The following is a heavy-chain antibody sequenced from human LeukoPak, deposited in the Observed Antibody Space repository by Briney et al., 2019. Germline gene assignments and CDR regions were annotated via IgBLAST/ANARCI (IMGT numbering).Heavy chain of an antibody. Sequence: GGSLRLSCAASGFTVSSNYMSWVRQAPGKGLEWVSSISSSSSYIYYADSVKGRFTISRDNAKSSLYLQMNSLRAEDTAVYYCARALPSPLYSGSYADAFDIWGQGTMVTVSS. CDR1: GFTVSSNY. V-gene: IGHV3-21*01. J-gene: IGHJ3*02. CDR3: ARALPSPLYSGSYADAFDI. CDR2: ISSSSSYI. D-gene: IGHD1-26*01.